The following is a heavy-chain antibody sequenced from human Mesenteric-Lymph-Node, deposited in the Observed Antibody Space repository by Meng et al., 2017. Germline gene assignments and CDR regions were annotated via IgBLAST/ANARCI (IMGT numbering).Heavy chain of an antibody. CDR3: AREVSPERYFDL. J-gene: IGHJ2*01. D-gene: IGHD5-24*01. V-gene: IGHV4-4*07. CDR1: GGSIGSYF. CDR2: IYTSGST. Sequence: SETLSLTCTVSGGSIGSYFWSWIRQPAGKGLEWIGRIYTSGSTNYQPSLKSRVTMSVDTSKNHFSLNLSSVTAADTAVYYCAREVSPERYFDLWGRGTLVTVSS.